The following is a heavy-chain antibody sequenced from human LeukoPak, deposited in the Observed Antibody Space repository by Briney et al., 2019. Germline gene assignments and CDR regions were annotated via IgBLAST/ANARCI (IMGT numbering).Heavy chain of an antibody. D-gene: IGHD4-23*01. CDR1: GFTFSSYA. Sequence: PGGSLRLSCAASGFTFSSYAMHRVRQAPGKGLEWVAVISYDGSNKYYADSVKGRFTISRDNSKNTLYLQMNSLRAEDTAVYYCARDPDYGGNSNFDYWGQGTLVTVSS. V-gene: IGHV3-30-3*01. CDR3: ARDPDYGGNSNFDY. J-gene: IGHJ4*02. CDR2: ISYDGSNK.